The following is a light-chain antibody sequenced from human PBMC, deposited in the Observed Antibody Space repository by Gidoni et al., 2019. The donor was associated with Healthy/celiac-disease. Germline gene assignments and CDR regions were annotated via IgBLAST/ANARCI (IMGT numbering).Light chain of an antibody. CDR2: DAS. Sequence: EIVSTQSPATLSLSPGERATLSCRASQSVSSYLAWYQQKPGQAPRLLIYDASSGSGTDFTLTISSLEPEDFAVYYCQQRSNWPLTFGGGTKVEIK. V-gene: IGKV3-11*01. CDR1: QSVSSY. J-gene: IGKJ4*01. CDR3: QQRSNWPLT.